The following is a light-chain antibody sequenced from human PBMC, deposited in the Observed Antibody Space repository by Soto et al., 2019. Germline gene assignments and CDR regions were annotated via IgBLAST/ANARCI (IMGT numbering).Light chain of an antibody. V-gene: IGKV3-15*01. CDR3: QQHISWPLT. CDR1: QSVGDR. Sequence: EVVMTQSPATLSVSPGERATLSCRASQSVGDRLAWYQQKPGQPPRLLIYGASTRATGIPARFSGSGSETEFTLTISSLQSEDFAVYYCQQHISWPLTFGGGTKVEIK. CDR2: GAS. J-gene: IGKJ4*01.